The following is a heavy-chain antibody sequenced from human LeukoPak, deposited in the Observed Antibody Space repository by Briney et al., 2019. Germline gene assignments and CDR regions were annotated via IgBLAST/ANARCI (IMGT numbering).Heavy chain of an antibody. V-gene: IGHV4-34*01. J-gene: IGHJ4*02. CDR3: ASRGPAGEGYCSGGSCLYFDY. CDR1: GGSFSGYY. D-gene: IGHD2-15*01. Sequence: SETLSLTCAVYGGSFSGYYWSWIRQPPGKGLEWIGEIDHSGSTNYNPSLKSRVTISVDTSKNQFSLKLSSVTAADTAVYYCASRGPAGEGYCSGGSCLYFDYWGQGTLVTVSS. CDR2: IDHSGST.